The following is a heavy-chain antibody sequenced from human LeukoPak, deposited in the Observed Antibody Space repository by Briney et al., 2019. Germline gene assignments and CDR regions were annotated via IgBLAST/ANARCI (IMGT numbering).Heavy chain of an antibody. Sequence: SETLSLTCAVSGGSLSSSNWWSWVRQPPGKGLEWIGEIYHSGSTNYNPPLKSRVTISVDKSKNQFSLKLSSVTAADTAVYYCARRSGTYGSGSYYNTADLDYWGQGTLVTVSS. J-gene: IGHJ4*02. D-gene: IGHD3-10*01. CDR2: IYHSGST. V-gene: IGHV4-4*02. CDR3: ARRSGTYGSGSYYNTADLDY. CDR1: GGSLSSSNW.